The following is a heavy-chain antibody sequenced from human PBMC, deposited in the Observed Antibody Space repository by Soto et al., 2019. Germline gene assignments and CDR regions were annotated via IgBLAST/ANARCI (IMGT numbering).Heavy chain of an antibody. V-gene: IGHV4-61*08. Sequence: SETLSLTCAVSGGSISSGDFSWSWIRQPPGKGLEWIGFIYYAGSTKYNPSLNSRVTISVDTSKNQFSLTVTSVTAADTAVYYCARRRETTQTLDYWGQGTLVTVSS. J-gene: IGHJ4*02. CDR1: GGSISSGDFS. D-gene: IGHD4-17*01. CDR2: IYYAGST. CDR3: ARRRETTQTLDY.